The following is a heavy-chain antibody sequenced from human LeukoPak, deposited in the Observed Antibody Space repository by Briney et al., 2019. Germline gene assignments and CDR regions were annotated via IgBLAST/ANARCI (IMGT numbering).Heavy chain of an antibody. J-gene: IGHJ4*02. V-gene: IGHV3-11*01. CDR2: ISSSGSTI. CDR3: ARDYYYDSSGYYYR. D-gene: IGHD3-22*01. Sequence: PGGSLRLSCAASGFTFSDYYMSWIRQAPGKGLEWGSYISSSGSTIYYADSVKGRFTISRDNAKNSLYLQMNSLRAEDTAVYYCARDYYYDSSGYYYRWGQGTLVTVSS. CDR1: GFTFSDYY.